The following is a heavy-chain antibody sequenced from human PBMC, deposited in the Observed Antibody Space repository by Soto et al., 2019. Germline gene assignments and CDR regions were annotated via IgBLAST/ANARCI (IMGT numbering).Heavy chain of an antibody. V-gene: IGHV1-18*01. CDR2: ISAYNGNT. Sequence: ASVKVSCKASGYTFTSYGISWVRQAPGQGLEWMGWISAYNGNTNYAQKLQGRVTMTTDTSTSTAYMELRSLRSDDTAVYYCARDFWSGYPIQNWFDPWGQGTLVTVAS. CDR1: GYTFTSYG. D-gene: IGHD3-3*01. CDR3: ARDFWSGYPIQNWFDP. J-gene: IGHJ5*02.